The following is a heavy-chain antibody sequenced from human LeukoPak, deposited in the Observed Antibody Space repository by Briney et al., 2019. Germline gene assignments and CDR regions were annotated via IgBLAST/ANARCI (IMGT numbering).Heavy chain of an antibody. Sequence: ASVTVSCKASGYNFTSNYMNWVRQAPGQGLEWMGIINHSGGSKRYAQKFSGRATLTRDTATSTVYMELSSLRSEDTALYYCARETNYHESSGNPHMDVWGKGTTVTISS. D-gene: IGHD3-22*01. J-gene: IGHJ6*03. V-gene: IGHV1-46*01. CDR1: GYNFTSNY. CDR2: INHSGGSK. CDR3: ARETNYHESSGNPHMDV.